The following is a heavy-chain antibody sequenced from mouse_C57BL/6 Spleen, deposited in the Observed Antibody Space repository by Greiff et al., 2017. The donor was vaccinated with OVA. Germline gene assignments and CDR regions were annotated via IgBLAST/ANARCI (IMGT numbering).Heavy chain of an antibody. J-gene: IGHJ4*01. CDR2: IDPSDSYT. CDR1: GYTFTSYW. Sequence: QVQLQQPGAELVKPGASVKLSCKASGYTFTSYWMQWVKQRPGQGLEWIGEIDPSDSYTNYNQKFKGKATLTVDTSSSTAYMQLSSLTSEDSAVYDGARATTVVAGNYAMDYWGQGTSVTVSS. CDR3: ARATTVVAGNYAMDY. V-gene: IGHV1-50*01. D-gene: IGHD1-1*01.